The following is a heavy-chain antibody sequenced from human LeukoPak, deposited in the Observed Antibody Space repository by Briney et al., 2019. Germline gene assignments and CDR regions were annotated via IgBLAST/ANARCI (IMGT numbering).Heavy chain of an antibody. CDR1: GFTFSHYS. CDR2: ISGSGGST. J-gene: IGHJ4*02. V-gene: IGHV3-23*01. Sequence: GGSLRLSCAASGFTFSHYSMDWVRQAPGKGLEWVSAISGSGGSTYYADSVKGRFTISRDNSKNTLYLQMNSLRAEDTAVYYSAKARGRQWLVRCFDYWGQGTLVTVSS. CDR3: AKARGRQWLVRCFDY. D-gene: IGHD6-19*01.